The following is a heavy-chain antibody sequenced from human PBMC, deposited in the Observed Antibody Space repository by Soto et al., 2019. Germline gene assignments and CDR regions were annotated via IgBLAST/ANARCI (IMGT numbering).Heavy chain of an antibody. Sequence: SETLSLTCTVSGGSISSYYWSWIRQPPGKGLEWIGYIYYSGSTNYNPSLKSRVTISVDTSKNQFSLKLSSVTAADTAVYYCARTTELYYDVWSCPPYYYMDVWGKGTTVTISS. CDR1: GGSISSYY. CDR2: IYYSGST. CDR3: ARTTELYYDVWSCPPYYYMDV. V-gene: IGHV4-59*08. J-gene: IGHJ6*03. D-gene: IGHD3-3*01.